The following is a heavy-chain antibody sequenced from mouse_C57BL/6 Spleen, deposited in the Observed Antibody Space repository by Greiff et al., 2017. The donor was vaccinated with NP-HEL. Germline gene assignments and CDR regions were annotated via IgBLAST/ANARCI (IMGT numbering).Heavy chain of an antibody. J-gene: IGHJ3*01. CDR2: INPSTGGT. CDR1: GYSFTGYY. V-gene: IGHV1-42*01. D-gene: IGHD2-10*02. CDR3: ASMGYSMAWFAY. Sequence: EVQLQQSGPELVKPGASVKISCKASGYSFTGYYMNWVKQSPEKSLEWIGEINPSTGGTTYNQKFKAKATLTVDKSSSTAYMQLKSLTSEDSAVYYCASMGYSMAWFAYWGQGTLVTVSA.